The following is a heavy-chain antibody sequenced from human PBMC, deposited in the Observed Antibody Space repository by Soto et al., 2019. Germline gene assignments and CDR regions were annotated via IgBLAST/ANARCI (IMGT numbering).Heavy chain of an antibody. D-gene: IGHD2-2*01. J-gene: IGHJ2*01. V-gene: IGHV1-2*02. CDR2: INPDSGGT. CDR3: AIRTGQLAIISEFDGDWFFEV. Sequence: QEQLVQSGAEVKKPGASLKVSCKASGYTFTDYYIHCVRQAPGQVLEWVGWINPDSGGTNLAQRLQDRVTMTSDTSINTAHMELSSLRSDDTAVYYCAIRTGQLAIISEFDGDWFFEVWGRGTLVTVSS. CDR1: GYTFTDYY.